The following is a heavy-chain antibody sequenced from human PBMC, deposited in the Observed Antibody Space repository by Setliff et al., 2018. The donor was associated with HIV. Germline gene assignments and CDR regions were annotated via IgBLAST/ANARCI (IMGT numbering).Heavy chain of an antibody. CDR2: INPNSGGT. D-gene: IGHD4-4*01. CDR1: GYTFTGYY. Sequence: GASVKVSCKSSGYTFTGYYMHWVRQAPGQGLEWMGWINPNSGGTNYAQKFQGRVTMTRDTSITTAYMELSRLKSDDTAVYYCARGATTAGLIDYWGQGTLFTVSS. CDR3: ARGATTAGLIDY. J-gene: IGHJ4*02. V-gene: IGHV1-2*02.